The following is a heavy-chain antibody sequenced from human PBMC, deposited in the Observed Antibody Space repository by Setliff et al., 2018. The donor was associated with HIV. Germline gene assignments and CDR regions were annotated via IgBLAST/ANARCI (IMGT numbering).Heavy chain of an antibody. CDR2: ISHTGST. J-gene: IGHJ4*02. D-gene: IGHD2-2*02. V-gene: IGHV4-34*01. Sequence: SETLSLTCAVYGGSFSAYYWSWIRQSPEMGLEWIAEISHTGSTKYNPSLGSRVTISLATSKNQFSLSLRSLSAADTAVYYCARDKRYRFLFDSRGQGTLSPSP. CDR3: ARDKRYRFLFDS. CDR1: GGSFSAYY.